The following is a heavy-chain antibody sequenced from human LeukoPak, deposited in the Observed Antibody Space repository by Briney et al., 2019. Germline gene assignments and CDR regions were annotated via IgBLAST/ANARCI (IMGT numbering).Heavy chain of an antibody. Sequence: RSETLSLTCTVSDASISGHYLTWIRQPPGKGLEWVGYIPYIGSTNHNPSLKGRFTISGNSSKNQFPWRLGSVAAADTRVYYFCSDQISMHAFDMWGKGTMVTVSS. CDR2: IPYIGST. D-gene: IGHD2-8*01. V-gene: IGHV4-59*11. CDR3: CSDQISMHAFDM. J-gene: IGHJ3*02. CDR1: DASISGHY.